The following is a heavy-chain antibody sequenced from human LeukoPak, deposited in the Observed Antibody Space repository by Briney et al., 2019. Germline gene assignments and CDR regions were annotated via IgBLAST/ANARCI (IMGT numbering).Heavy chain of an antibody. J-gene: IGHJ6*03. D-gene: IGHD1-26*01. CDR2: ISGYNGNR. CDR3: ARSGGYYFYMDV. V-gene: IGHV1-18*01. CDR1: GYTFTSSS. Sequence: ASVKVSCKASGYTFTSSSINWVRQAPGQGLEWMGWISGYNGNRNYAQKLQGRVSMTTDTSTSTAYMELRSLRPDDTAVYYCARSGGYYFYMDVWGKGTTVTVSS.